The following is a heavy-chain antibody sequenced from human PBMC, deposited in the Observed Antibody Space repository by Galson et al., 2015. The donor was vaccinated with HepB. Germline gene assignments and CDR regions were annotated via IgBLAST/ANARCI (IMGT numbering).Heavy chain of an antibody. CDR2: ISYDGSNK. CDR3: ARADTVLWDFDY. J-gene: IGHJ4*02. D-gene: IGHD2/OR15-2a*01. Sequence: SLRLSCAASGFTFSSYAMHWVRQAPGKGLEWVAVISYDGSNKYYADSVKGRFTISRDNSKNTLYLQMNSLRAEDTAVYYCARADTVLWDFDYWGQGTLVTVSS. CDR1: GFTFSSYA. V-gene: IGHV3-30-3*01.